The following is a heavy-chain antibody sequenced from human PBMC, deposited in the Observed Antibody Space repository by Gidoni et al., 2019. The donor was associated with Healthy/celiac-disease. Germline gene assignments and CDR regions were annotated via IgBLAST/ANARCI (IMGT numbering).Heavy chain of an antibody. J-gene: IGHJ3*02. Sequence: EVQLVESGGGLVKPGGSLRLSCAASGFTFSSYSMNWVRQAPGKGLECVSSISSSSSYIYYADSVKGRFTISRDNAKNSLYLQMNSLRAEDTAVYYCARDGVTFRNVSPDAFDIWGQGTMVTVSS. CDR1: GFTFSSYS. V-gene: IGHV3-21*01. CDR3: ARDGVTFRNVSPDAFDI. CDR2: ISSSSSYI. D-gene: IGHD2-8*01.